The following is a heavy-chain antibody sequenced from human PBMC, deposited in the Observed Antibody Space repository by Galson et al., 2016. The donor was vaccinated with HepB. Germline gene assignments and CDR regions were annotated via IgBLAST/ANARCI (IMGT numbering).Heavy chain of an antibody. V-gene: IGHV4-59*01. D-gene: IGHD6-19*01. Sequence: ETLSLTCTVSGASISGYYLSWIRQPPGKGLEWIGYIYYSGRTNYNHSLKSRLTISVDTSKNQFSQQLSSVTAADTAVYYWARDDCGGWYGFHPGMDVWGPGTTVTVPS. CDR1: GASISGYY. CDR3: ARDDCGGWYGFHPGMDV. J-gene: IGHJ6*02. CDR2: IYYSGRT.